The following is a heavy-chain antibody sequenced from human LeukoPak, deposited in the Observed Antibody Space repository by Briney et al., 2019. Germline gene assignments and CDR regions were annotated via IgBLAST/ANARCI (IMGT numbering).Heavy chain of an antibody. V-gene: IGHV1-3*01. Sequence: GASVKVSCKASGYTFTSYAMHWVRQAPGQRLEWMGWINAGNGNTKYSQKFQGRVTITRDTSASTAYMELSSLRSEDTAVYYCARVEVWFGELPYFQHWGQGTLVTVSS. CDR1: GYTFTSYA. J-gene: IGHJ1*01. CDR2: INAGNGNT. D-gene: IGHD3-10*01. CDR3: ARVEVWFGELPYFQH.